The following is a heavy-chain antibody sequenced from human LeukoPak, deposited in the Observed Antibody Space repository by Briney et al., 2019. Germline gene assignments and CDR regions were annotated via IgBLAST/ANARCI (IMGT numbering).Heavy chain of an antibody. D-gene: IGHD3-3*01. CDR2: ISYEGSNK. V-gene: IGHV3-30-3*01. Sequence: GGSVSLSCAASGFTFRSYAMYWVRRARGKGLEWVAVISYEGSNKHYADCVKGRFTISRDNSKNTLYLQMNSLRSEDTAVYYCARVGGSKYYDFWSGRSQYYYYYYMDVWGKGTTVTVSS. J-gene: IGHJ6*03. CDR1: GFTFRSYA. CDR3: ARVGGSKYYDFWSGRSQYYYYYYMDV.